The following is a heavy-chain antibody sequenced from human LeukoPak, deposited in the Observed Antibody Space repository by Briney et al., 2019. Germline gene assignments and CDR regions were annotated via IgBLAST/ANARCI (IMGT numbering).Heavy chain of an antibody. V-gene: IGHV1-69*06. CDR3: AGGITMVRGGPLWPPFDY. D-gene: IGHD3-10*01. J-gene: IGHJ4*02. Sequence: ASVKVSCKASGGTFSSYAISWVRQAPGQGLEWMGGIIPIFGTANYAQKFQGRVTITADKSTSTAYMELGSLRSEDTAVYYCAGGITMVRGGPLWPPFDYWGQGTLVTVSS. CDR2: IIPIFGTA. CDR1: GGTFSSYA.